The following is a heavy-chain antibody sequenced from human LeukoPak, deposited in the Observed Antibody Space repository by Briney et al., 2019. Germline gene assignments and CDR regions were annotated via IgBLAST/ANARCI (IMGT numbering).Heavy chain of an antibody. CDR1: GYTFTSYG. D-gene: IGHD2-2*01. Sequence: ASVKVSCKASGYTFTSYGINWVRQATGQGLEWMGWMNPNSGNTGYAQKFQGRVTMTRNTSISTAYMELSSLRSEDTAVYYCARGGDIVVVPAAQFDYWGQGTLVTVSS. CDR2: MNPNSGNT. CDR3: ARGGDIVVVPAAQFDY. V-gene: IGHV1-8*01. J-gene: IGHJ4*02.